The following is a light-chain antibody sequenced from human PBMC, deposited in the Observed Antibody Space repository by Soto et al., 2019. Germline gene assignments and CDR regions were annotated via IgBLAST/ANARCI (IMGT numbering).Light chain of an antibody. CDR3: NSFTSSNTLPYV. Sequence: QSVLAQPASVSGSPEQSVTISCTGTSSDVGTYNLVSWYQQHPGKAPKLIIYEVTERPSGVSDRFSGSKSGNTAYLTISGLQTEDEAVYYCNSFTSSNTLPYVFGTGTKVTVL. CDR1: SSDVGTYNL. V-gene: IGLV2-14*02. J-gene: IGLJ1*01. CDR2: EVT.